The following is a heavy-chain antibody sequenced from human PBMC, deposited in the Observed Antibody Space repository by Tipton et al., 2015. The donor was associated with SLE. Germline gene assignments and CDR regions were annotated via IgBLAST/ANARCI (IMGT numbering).Heavy chain of an antibody. Sequence: TLSLTCTVSGDSINGYYWTWIRQPPGKGLEWVGYVYSSGFSDYNPSLRSRVTISLDTSKNQFSLRLSSATAADTAVYYCAYIVVLIASQKHFHHWGQGTLVTVSS. CDR3: AYIVVLIASQKHFHH. V-gene: IGHV4-59*01. CDR2: VYSSGFS. CDR1: GDSINGYY. J-gene: IGHJ1*01. D-gene: IGHD2-21*01.